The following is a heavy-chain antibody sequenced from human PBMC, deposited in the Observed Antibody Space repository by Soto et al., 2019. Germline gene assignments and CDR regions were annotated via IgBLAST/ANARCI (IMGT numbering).Heavy chain of an antibody. J-gene: IGHJ4*02. CDR1: GSDITTYY. V-gene: IGHV4-59*12. D-gene: IGHD4-4*01. Sequence: PAEPLSLTCTVSGSDITTYYWSWIRHHPGKGLEWIGKIFYTWSTTYHRSLKSRVTISVDTSKNQFSLKLKSVTAADTAVYYCARNYYNSYVYGYWGQGTLVTVSS. CDR2: IFYTWST. CDR3: ARNYYNSYVYGY.